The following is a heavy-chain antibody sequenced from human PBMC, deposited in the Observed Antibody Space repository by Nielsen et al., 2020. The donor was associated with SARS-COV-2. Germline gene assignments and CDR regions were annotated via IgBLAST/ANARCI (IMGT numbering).Heavy chain of an antibody. CDR1: GYSFTSYW. V-gene: IGHV5-10-1*01. Sequence: GESLKISCKGSGYSFTSYWISWVRQMPGKGLEWMGRIDPSDSYTNYSPSFQGHVTISADKSISTAYLQWSSLKASDTAMYYCAAQDYYDSSGYSIDYWGQGTLVTVSS. D-gene: IGHD3-22*01. J-gene: IGHJ4*02. CDR3: AAQDYYDSSGYSIDY. CDR2: IDPSDSYT.